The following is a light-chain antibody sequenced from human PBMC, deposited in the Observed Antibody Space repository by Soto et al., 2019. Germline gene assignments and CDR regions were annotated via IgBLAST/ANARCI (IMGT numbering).Light chain of an antibody. CDR2: AAS. J-gene: IGKJ4*01. V-gene: IGKV1-39*01. CDR3: QQSYSTPLT. CDR1: QSISSY. Sequence: IPMTQSPSSLSASVGTRLTINCRASQSISSYLNWYQQKPGKAPKLMIYAASSLQSGVPSRFSGSGSGTDVTLTISSLQPEDFATYYCQQSYSTPLTFGGGTKVDIK.